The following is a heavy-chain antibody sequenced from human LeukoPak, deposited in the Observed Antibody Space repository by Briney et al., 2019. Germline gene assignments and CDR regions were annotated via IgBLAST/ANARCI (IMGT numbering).Heavy chain of an antibody. J-gene: IGHJ6*03. CDR1: GGSISSYY. Sequence: PSETLSLTCTVSGGSISSYYWSWIRQPPGKGLEWIGYTYTSGSTNYNPSLKSRVTISVDTSKNQFSLKLSSVTAADTAVYYCARHGLGYYGSGSYFGYYYYYYMDVWGKGTTVTVSS. D-gene: IGHD3-10*01. CDR2: TYTSGST. CDR3: ARHGLGYYGSGSYFGYYYYYYMDV. V-gene: IGHV4-4*09.